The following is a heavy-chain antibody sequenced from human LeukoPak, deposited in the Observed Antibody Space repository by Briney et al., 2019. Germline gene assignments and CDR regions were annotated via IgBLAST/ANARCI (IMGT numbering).Heavy chain of an antibody. Sequence: GGPLRLSCAASGFTVSSNYMSWVRQAPGKGLEWVSVIYSGGSTYYADSVKGRFTISRDNSKNTLYLQMNSLRAEDTAVYYCARGRRDGFLEYYFDYWGQGTLVTVSS. CDR1: GFTVSSNY. J-gene: IGHJ4*02. D-gene: IGHD5-24*01. CDR3: ARGRRDGFLEYYFDY. V-gene: IGHV3-53*01. CDR2: IYSGGST.